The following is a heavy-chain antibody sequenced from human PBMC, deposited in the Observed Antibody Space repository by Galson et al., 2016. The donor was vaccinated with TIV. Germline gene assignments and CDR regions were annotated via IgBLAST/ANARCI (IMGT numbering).Heavy chain of an antibody. Sequence: SVKVSCKASGGTFSSFVVTWVRQAPGQGLEWMGGIIPLFGEAHYAQKFQGRVTISADESTSTVYMELRSLRSGDTAVYYCAKCRNTAMDTYYYYYGQDVWGQGTTVTVSS. CDR2: IIPLFGEA. D-gene: IGHD5-18*01. CDR3: AKCRNTAMDTYYYYYGQDV. CDR1: GGTFSSFV. V-gene: IGHV1-69*13. J-gene: IGHJ6*02.